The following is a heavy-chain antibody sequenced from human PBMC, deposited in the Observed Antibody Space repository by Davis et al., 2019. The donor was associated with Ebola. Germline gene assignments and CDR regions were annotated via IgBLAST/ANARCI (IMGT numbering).Heavy chain of an antibody. V-gene: IGHV3-30*04. Sequence: GESLKISCAASGFTFRNYAMHWVRQAPGKRLEWVSVVSHSQRETFYADSVKGRFTISRDNSENTLYLQMNSLTADDTAVYYCARAVFHEVLDYWGQGTPVTVSS. D-gene: IGHD3-3*01. CDR3: ARAVFHEVLDY. CDR2: VSHSQRET. J-gene: IGHJ4*02. CDR1: GFTFRNYA.